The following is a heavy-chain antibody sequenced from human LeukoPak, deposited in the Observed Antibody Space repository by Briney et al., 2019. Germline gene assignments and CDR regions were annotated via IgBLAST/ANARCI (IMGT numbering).Heavy chain of an antibody. Sequence: ASVKVSCKASGYTFTGYYMHWVRQAPGQGLEWMGRINPNSGGTNYAQKFQGRVTMIRDTSISTAYMELSRLRSDDTAVYYCARERGIAAPPYYYYYGMDVWGQGTTVTVSS. V-gene: IGHV1-2*06. CDR3: ARERGIAAPPYYYYYGMDV. CDR2: INPNSGGT. CDR1: GYTFTGYY. D-gene: IGHD6-13*01. J-gene: IGHJ6*02.